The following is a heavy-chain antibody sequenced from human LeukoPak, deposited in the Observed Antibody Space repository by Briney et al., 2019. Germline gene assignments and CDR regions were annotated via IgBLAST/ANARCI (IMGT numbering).Heavy chain of an antibody. J-gene: IGHJ4*02. CDR2: IHYSGST. CDR1: GGSISSYY. CDR3: GRDRCTDGSCYSDY. V-gene: IGHV4-59*12. D-gene: IGHD2-15*01. Sequence: PSETLSLTCTVSGGSISSYYGSWIRQPPGKGLEWIGYIHYSGSTNYNPSLKSRVTISVDTSKNQFSLKLSSVTAADTAVYYCGRDRCTDGSCYSDYWGQGTLVTVSS.